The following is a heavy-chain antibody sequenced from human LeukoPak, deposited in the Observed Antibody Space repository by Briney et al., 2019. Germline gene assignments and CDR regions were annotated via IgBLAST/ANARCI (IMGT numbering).Heavy chain of an antibody. D-gene: IGHD4-17*01. Sequence: GGSLRLSCAASGFTFSSYSMNWVRQAPGKGLEWVSYIGTTATIDYADSVKGRFTISRDNAQNSLFLQMNSLRDEDTAVYYCARDKDYGFDYWGQGTLVTVSS. V-gene: IGHV3-48*02. CDR1: GFTFSSYS. CDR3: ARDKDYGFDY. CDR2: IGTTATI. J-gene: IGHJ4*02.